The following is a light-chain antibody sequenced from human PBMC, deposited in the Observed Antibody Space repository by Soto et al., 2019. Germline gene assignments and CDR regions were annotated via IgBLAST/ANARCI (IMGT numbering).Light chain of an antibody. J-gene: IGLJ2*01. Sequence: QSVLTQPASVSGSPGQSITISCTGTINDIGGYNYVSWYQQHPGKVPKLLIYAVSNRPSGVSGRFSGSKSGNTASLTIAGLQADDEADYHCSSYTRSDTLIFGGGTKLTVL. V-gene: IGLV2-14*03. CDR2: AVS. CDR3: SSYTRSDTLI. CDR1: INDIGGYNY.